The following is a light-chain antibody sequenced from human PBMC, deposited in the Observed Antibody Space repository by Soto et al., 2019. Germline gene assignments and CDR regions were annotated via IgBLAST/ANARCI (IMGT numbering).Light chain of an antibody. J-gene: IGLJ2*01. CDR2: EVS. V-gene: IGLV2-14*01. CDR1: SSDVGGYKY. CDR3: SSYTSSSTRGVV. Sequence: QSVLTQPASVSGSPGQAITISCTGTSSDVGGYKYVSWYQQHPGKAPKLMIYEVSNRPSGVSNRFSGSKSGNTASLTISGLQAEDEADYYCSSYTSSSTRGVVFGGGTKLTVL.